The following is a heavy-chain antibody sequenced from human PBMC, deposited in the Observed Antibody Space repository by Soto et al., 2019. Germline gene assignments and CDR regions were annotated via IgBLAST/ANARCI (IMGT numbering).Heavy chain of an antibody. CDR2: IYYSGST. J-gene: IGHJ5*02. Sequence: SETLSLTCTVSGGSISSSSYYWGWIRQPPGKGLEWIGSIYYSGSTYYNPSLKSRVTISVDTSKNQFSLKLSSVTAADTAVYYCARQKVFGSGGSPNWYAPWGQGTRVTASS. CDR1: GGSISSSSYY. D-gene: IGHD1-26*01. CDR3: ARQKVFGSGGSPNWYAP. V-gene: IGHV4-39*01.